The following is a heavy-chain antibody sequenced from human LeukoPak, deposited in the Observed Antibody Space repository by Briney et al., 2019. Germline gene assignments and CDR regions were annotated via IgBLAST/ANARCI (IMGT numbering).Heavy chain of an antibody. V-gene: IGHV4-30-2*01. CDR3: ATWRGEKNLDY. D-gene: IGHD3-10*01. Sequence: SETLSLTCAVSGGSISSGGYSWSWIRQPPGKGLEWIGYIYHSGSTYYNPSLKSRVTISVDRSKNQFSLKLSSVTAADTAVYYCATWRGEKNLDYWGQGTLVTVSS. CDR1: GGSISSGGYS. J-gene: IGHJ4*02. CDR2: IYHSGST.